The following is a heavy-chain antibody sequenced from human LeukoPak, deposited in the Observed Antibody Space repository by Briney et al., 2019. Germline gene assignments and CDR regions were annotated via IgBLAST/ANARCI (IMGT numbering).Heavy chain of an antibody. CDR1: GYTFTSYG. D-gene: IGHD1-26*01. Sequence: ASVKVSCKASGYTFTSYGIRWVRQAPGQGLEWMGWISAYNGNTNYAQKLQGRVTMTTDTSTSTAYMELRSLRSDDTAVYYCARDGGSRVEYYFDYWGQGTLVTVSS. V-gene: IGHV1-18*01. CDR2: ISAYNGNT. J-gene: IGHJ4*02. CDR3: ARDGGSRVEYYFDY.